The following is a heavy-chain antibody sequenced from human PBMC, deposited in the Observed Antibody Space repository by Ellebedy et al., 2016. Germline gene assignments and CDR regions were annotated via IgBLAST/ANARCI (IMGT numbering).Heavy chain of an antibody. V-gene: IGHV3-23*05. CDR3: ARGVGSGWFDP. J-gene: IGHJ5*02. CDR2: IFSDGNT. Sequence: GESLKISCAASGFTFSSYAMSWVRQAPGKGLEWVSAIFSDGNTYYADSVKGRFTISRDNSENTLYLQMNSLRAEDTAVYYCARGVGSGWFDPWGQGTLVTVSS. CDR1: GFTFSSYA. D-gene: IGHD2-8*01.